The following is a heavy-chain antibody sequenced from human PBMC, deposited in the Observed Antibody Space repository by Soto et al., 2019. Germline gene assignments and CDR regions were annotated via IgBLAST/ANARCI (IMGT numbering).Heavy chain of an antibody. Sequence: GGSLRLSCAASGFTFSNAWMSWVRQAPGKGLEWVGRIKSKTDGGTTDYAAPVKGRFTISRDDSKNTLYLQMNSLKTEDTAVYYCTTEVGDNSFKIGGDYYYYYMDVWGKGTTVTVSS. D-gene: IGHD3-10*01. V-gene: IGHV3-15*01. J-gene: IGHJ6*03. CDR3: TTEVGDNSFKIGGDYYYYYMDV. CDR1: GFTFSNAW. CDR2: IKSKTDGGTT.